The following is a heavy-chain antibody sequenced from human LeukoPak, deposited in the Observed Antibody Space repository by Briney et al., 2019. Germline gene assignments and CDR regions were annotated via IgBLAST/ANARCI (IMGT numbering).Heavy chain of an antibody. D-gene: IGHD3-22*01. J-gene: IGHJ4*02. Sequence: GGSLRLPCAASGFTFSSYSMNWVRQAPGKGLEWVSYISSSSSTIYYADSVKGRFTISRDNAKNSLYLQMNSLRAEDTAVYYCARVLHKRNYDSSTYYGYWGQGTLVTVSS. CDR3: ARVLHKRNYDSSTYYGY. CDR1: GFTFSSYS. CDR2: ISSSSSTI. V-gene: IGHV3-48*01.